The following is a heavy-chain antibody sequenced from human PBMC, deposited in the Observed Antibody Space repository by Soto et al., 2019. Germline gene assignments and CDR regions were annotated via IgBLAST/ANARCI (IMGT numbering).Heavy chain of an antibody. CDR3: ANSEPSRYGRDV. Sequence: QVQLVESGGGVVRPGRSLRLSCAASGFAFQNYAMHWVRQAPGKGLEGVAHISYNGHNEYYPDSVKGRFTISRDNSQGTLYLQMNNLTAEDMAVYYCANSEPSRYGRDVWGQGTTVIVSS. V-gene: IGHV3-30*18. D-gene: IGHD1-26*01. J-gene: IGHJ6*01. CDR2: ISYNGHNE. CDR1: GFAFQNYA.